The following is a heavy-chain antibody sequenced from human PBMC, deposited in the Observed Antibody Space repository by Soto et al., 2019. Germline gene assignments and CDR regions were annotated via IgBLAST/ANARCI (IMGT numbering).Heavy chain of an antibody. D-gene: IGHD2-15*01. CDR1: GLTVSSYG. J-gene: IGHJ4*02. V-gene: IGHV3-21*01. CDR3: ARAIPDPEPSYCSGGSCYNDY. Sequence: GGSQRLSWTAAGLTVSSYGMNWVRKKTGKGLEWVSSISSSSSYIYYADSVKGRFTISRDNAKNSLYLQMNSLRAEDTAVYYCARAIPDPEPSYCSGGSCYNDYWGQGTLVTVSS. CDR2: ISSSSSYI.